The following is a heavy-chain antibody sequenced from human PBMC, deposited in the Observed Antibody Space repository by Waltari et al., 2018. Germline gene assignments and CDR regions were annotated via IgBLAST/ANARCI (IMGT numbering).Heavy chain of an antibody. CDR2: VSHSGST. CDR1: GGSIRRGYY. CDR3: ASDLGGTAVATDAFDI. Sequence: QVQLQQSGPGQVKPSETLSLTCAVSGGSIRRGYYLGWIRQPLGKGLEWIGSVSHSGSTYYNPSLKSRVTISIHMSKHQFSLELRSVTAADTAVYFCASDLGGTAVATDAFDIWGQGTMVIVSS. J-gene: IGHJ3*02. V-gene: IGHV4-38-2*01. D-gene: IGHD6-19*01.